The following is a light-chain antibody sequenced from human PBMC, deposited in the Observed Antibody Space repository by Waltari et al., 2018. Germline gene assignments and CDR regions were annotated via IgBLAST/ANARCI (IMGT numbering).Light chain of an antibody. J-gene: IGLJ1*01. CDR1: KLGEKY. Sequence: SYALTQPPSVSVSPGQTASITCSGDKLGEKYACWYQQKPGQSPVLVIYQDNKRPSGIPERFSGSSAGSTATLTISGTQAMDEADYYCQAWDNSLVVFGTGTAVTVL. CDR2: QDN. V-gene: IGLV3-1*01. CDR3: QAWDNSLVV.